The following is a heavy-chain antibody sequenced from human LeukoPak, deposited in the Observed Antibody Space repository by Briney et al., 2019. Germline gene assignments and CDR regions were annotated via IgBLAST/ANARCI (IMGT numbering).Heavy chain of an antibody. CDR3: AEGIYRNSH. CDR2: ITPKSGGT. J-gene: IGHJ4*02. Sequence: ASVKVSCKASGYTFTGYYIHWVRQAPGQGLEWMGWITPKSGGTSYAKKFQGRVSMTRDTSISTAYMELSRLTSDDTAVYYCAEGIYRNSHWGQGTLVTVSS. CDR1: GYTFTGYY. D-gene: IGHD1-14*01. V-gene: IGHV1-2*02.